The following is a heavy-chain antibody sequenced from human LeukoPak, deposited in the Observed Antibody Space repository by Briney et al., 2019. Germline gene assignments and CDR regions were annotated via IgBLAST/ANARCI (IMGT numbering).Heavy chain of an antibody. Sequence: GGSLRLSCAASGFAFSTAWMSWVRQAPGKGLEWVGRIKSNTDGGTTEYAAPVEGRFTLSRDDSKNTLHLQMNSLRTEDTAVYYCGTFPFDPWGQGTLVTVSS. V-gene: IGHV3-15*01. CDR1: GFAFSTAW. CDR3: GTFPFDP. D-gene: IGHD2/OR15-2a*01. CDR2: IKSNTDGGTT. J-gene: IGHJ5*02.